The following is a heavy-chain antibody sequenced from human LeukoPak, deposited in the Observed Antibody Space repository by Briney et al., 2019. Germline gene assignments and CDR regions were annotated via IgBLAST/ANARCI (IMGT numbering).Heavy chain of an antibody. D-gene: IGHD4-11*01. Sequence: PGGSLRLSCAASGFTFSSYWMSWVRQAPGKGREGVANIKQDGSEKYYVDSVKGRFTISRDNAKNSLYLQMNSLRAEDTAVYYCARMTTVTTTYYYYYYGMDVWGQGTTVTVSS. CDR1: GFTFSSYW. CDR3: ARMTTVTTTYYYYYYGMDV. J-gene: IGHJ6*02. V-gene: IGHV3-7*01. CDR2: IKQDGSEK.